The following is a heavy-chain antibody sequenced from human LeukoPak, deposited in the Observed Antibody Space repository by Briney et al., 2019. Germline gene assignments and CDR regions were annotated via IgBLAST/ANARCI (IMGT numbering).Heavy chain of an antibody. CDR1: GFTFSRNG. Sequence: GGSLRLSCAASGFTFSRNGIHWVRQAPGKGLEWVAFIRHDGSDKYYADSVKGRFTISRDNFKNTVYLQMNSLRAEDTAVYYCAKCDSTGYYSVELVDYWGQGTLATVSS. CDR2: IRHDGSDK. J-gene: IGHJ4*02. CDR3: AKCDSTGYYSVELVDY. V-gene: IGHV3-30*02. D-gene: IGHD3-22*01.